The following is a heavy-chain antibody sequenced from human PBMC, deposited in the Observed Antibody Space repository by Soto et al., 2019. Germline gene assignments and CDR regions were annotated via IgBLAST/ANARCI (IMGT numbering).Heavy chain of an antibody. J-gene: IGHJ6*02. D-gene: IGHD1-26*01. CDR1: GGSLSSGGYY. V-gene: IGHV4-31*03. CDR3: ARGVGARASYYGMDV. CDR2: LYYSGST. Sequence: QVQLQESGPGLVKPSQTLSLTCTVSGGSLSSGGYYWRWIRQHPGKGLEWIGYLYYSGSTYYNPSLKSRVTISVDTSKNQFSLKLSSVTAADTAVYYCARGVGARASYYGMDVWGQGTTVTVSS.